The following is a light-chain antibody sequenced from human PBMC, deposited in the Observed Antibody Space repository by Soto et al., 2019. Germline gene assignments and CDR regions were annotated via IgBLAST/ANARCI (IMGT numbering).Light chain of an antibody. CDR3: MQALQSPFT. V-gene: IGKV2-28*01. J-gene: IGKJ3*01. CDR2: LGS. CDR1: QSLLHINGDTY. Sequence: IVMTQSPLSLPVTPGEPASISCRSSQSLLHINGDTYLDWYLQKPGQSPQLLIYLGSNRASGVPDRFSGSGSGTDFTLEISRVEAEDVGVYYCMQALQSPFTFGPGTKVDIK.